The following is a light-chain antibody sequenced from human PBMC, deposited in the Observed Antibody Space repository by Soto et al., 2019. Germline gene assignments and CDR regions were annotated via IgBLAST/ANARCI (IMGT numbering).Light chain of an antibody. CDR3: QHYNNLTPIT. CDR1: QSVSNN. V-gene: IGKV3-15*01. Sequence: EIVMTQSPATLSVSPREIATLSCRASQSVSNNLAWYQQKPGQAPRLLIYGASTMATGIPARFSGSGSGTKFAITISSLQSDDIAVYYCQHYNNLTPITFAGGTKVEIK. J-gene: IGKJ4*01. CDR2: GAS.